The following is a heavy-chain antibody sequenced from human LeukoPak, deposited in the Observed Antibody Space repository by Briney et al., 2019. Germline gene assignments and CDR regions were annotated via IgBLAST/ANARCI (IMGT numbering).Heavy chain of an antibody. J-gene: IGHJ5*02. V-gene: IGHV4-59*08. CDR2: THYSGST. CDR1: GGSISSSY. CDR3: ARHDPGWFDT. Sequence: SETLSLTCTVSGGSISSSYWSWIRQPPGKGLEWIGYTHYSGSTNYNPSLKSRATISVDTSKAHFSLKLSSATATDTAAYYCARHDPGWFDTWGQGTLVTVSS. D-gene: IGHD7-27*01.